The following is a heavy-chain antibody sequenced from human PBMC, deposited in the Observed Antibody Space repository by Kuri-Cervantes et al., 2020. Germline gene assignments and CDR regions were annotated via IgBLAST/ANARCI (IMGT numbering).Heavy chain of an antibody. Sequence: SVKVSCKASGGTFSNYAISWVRQAPGQGLQWVGGIIPIFGTANYAQKFQGRVTITTDESTSTVYMELSNLRSEDTAVYYCARDLRYSGSYYGYWGQGTLVTVSS. CDR3: ARDLRYSGSYYGY. D-gene: IGHD1-26*01. V-gene: IGHV1-69*05. CDR2: IIPIFGTA. J-gene: IGHJ4*02. CDR1: GGTFSNYA.